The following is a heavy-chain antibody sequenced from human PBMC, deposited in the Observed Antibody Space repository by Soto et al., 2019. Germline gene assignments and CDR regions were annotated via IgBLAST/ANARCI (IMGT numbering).Heavy chain of an antibody. CDR3: ARRVSAGVNNRNLDI. Sequence: PWETLSLTCIVSGGSMSGYEWAWIRESHARGLQYIGAVSDYTSGDSNPSFRSRVSISMDSSKRQFSLSLHSVTAADTATYYCARRVSAGVNNRNLDIWGQGALVTVSS. D-gene: IGHD1-1*01. CDR1: GGSMSGYE. J-gene: IGHJ4*02. V-gene: IGHV4-59*08. CDR2: VSDYTSG.